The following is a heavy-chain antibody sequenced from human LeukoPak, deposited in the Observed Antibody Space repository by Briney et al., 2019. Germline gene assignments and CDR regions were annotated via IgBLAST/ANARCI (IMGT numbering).Heavy chain of an antibody. V-gene: IGHV4-59*08. Sequence: SETLSLTCTVSGGSISSYCWSWIRQPPGKGLEWIGSMCYSGSTNYDPSLKSRVTISIGTSKNQFSLKLNSVTAADTALYYCARRGVEMAAIRPDNWFDPWGQGTLVTVSS. CDR1: GGSISSYC. D-gene: IGHD5-24*01. CDR3: ARRGVEMAAIRPDNWFDP. J-gene: IGHJ5*02. CDR2: MCYSGST.